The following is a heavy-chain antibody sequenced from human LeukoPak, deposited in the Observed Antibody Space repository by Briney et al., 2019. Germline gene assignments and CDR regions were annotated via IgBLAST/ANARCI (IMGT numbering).Heavy chain of an antibody. CDR3: ARQEGYDILTGYYNVGSFDY. CDR2: INPNSGGT. D-gene: IGHD3-9*01. V-gene: IGHV1-2*02. Sequence: ASVKVSCKASGYTFTGYYMHWVRQAPGQGLEWMGWINPNSGGTNYAQKFQGRVTISVDTSKNQFSLKLSSVTAADTAVYYCARQEGYDILTGYYNVGSFDYWGQGTLVTVSS. J-gene: IGHJ4*02. CDR1: GYTFTGYY.